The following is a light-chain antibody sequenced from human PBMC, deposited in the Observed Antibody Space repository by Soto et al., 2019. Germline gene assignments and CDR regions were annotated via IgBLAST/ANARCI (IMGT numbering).Light chain of an antibody. V-gene: IGKV3-20*01. Sequence: EIVMTQSPATLSASPGERATLSRRASQSVRSNLAWYQQKPGQAPRLLIYGASSRATGIPDRFSGSGSGTDFTLTISRLEPEDFAVYYCQQYGRSPWTFGQGTKVDI. CDR1: QSVRSN. CDR3: QQYGRSPWT. J-gene: IGKJ1*01. CDR2: GAS.